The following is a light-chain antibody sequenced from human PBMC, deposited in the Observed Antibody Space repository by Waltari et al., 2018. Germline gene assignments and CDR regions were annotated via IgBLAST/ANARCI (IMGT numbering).Light chain of an antibody. Sequence: EIVLTQSPDVHSVTLKEKVTITCRASHSIGGRLHWYQQKPDQSPKILIMYASQSVSGVPSRFSGSGSGTDFTLTIDGLEAEDAATYYCHHSDSLPYSFGQGTKLEIK. J-gene: IGKJ2*03. CDR1: HSIGGR. CDR2: YAS. V-gene: IGKV6-21*01. CDR3: HHSDSLPYS.